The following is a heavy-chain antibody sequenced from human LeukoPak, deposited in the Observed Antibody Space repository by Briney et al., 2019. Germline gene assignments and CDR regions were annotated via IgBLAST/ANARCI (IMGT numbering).Heavy chain of an antibody. CDR3: ARAPRGHWFDP. J-gene: IGHJ5*02. CDR2: IYYSGST. CDR1: GGSISNYY. V-gene: IGHV4-59*01. Sequence: SSETLSLTCTVSGGSISNYYWSWIRQSPGKGLEWIAYIYYSGSTNYNPSLKSRVTISVDTSKNQFSLKLSSVTAADTAVYYCARAPRGHWFDPWGQGTLVTVSS. D-gene: IGHD3-16*01.